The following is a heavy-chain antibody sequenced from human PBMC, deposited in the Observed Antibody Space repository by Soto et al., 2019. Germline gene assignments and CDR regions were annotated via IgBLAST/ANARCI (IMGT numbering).Heavy chain of an antibody. CDR3: ARHKTGLWAAAGTGDWFDP. D-gene: IGHD6-13*01. CDR1: GGSISSGDYY. V-gene: IGHV4-30-4*01. J-gene: IGHJ5*02. Sequence: SETLSLTCTVSGGSISSGDYYWSWIRQPPGKGLEWIGYIYYSGSTYYTPSLRSPVTISVDTSKNQFSLKLSSVTAADTAVYYCARHKTGLWAAAGTGDWFDPWGQGTLVTVLL. CDR2: IYYSGST.